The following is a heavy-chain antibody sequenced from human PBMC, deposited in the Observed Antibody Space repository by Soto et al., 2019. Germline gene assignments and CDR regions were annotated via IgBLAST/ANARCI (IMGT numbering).Heavy chain of an antibody. V-gene: IGHV4-31*03. J-gene: IGHJ4*02. D-gene: IGHD5-12*01. CDR2: IYYSGST. CDR1: GGSISSGGYY. CDR3: ARDRRRDGYNLGY. Sequence: SETLSLTCTVSGGSISSGGYYWSWIRQHPGKGLEWIGYIYYSGSTYYNPSLKSRVTISVDTSKNQFSLKLSSVTAADTAVYYRARDRRRDGYNLGYWGQGTLVTASS.